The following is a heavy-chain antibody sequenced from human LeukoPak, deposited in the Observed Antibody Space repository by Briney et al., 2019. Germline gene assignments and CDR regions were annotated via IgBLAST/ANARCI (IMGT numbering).Heavy chain of an antibody. CDR3: AAGVLSSGYTDY. CDR1: GFTFTSSA. CDR2: IVVGSGKT. J-gene: IGHJ4*02. V-gene: IGHV1-58*02. D-gene: IGHD3-22*01. Sequence: SVKVSCKASGFTFTSSAMQWVGQARGQGVEGIGWIVVGSGKTNYEQKFQERGTITRDRATSTAYMELSSLRSEDTAAYYCAAGVLSSGYTDYWGQGTLVTVSS.